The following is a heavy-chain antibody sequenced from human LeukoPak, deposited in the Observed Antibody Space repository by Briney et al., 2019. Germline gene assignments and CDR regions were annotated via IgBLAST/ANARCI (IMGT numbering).Heavy chain of an antibody. CDR3: ARDPAYCSSTSCYRYKNWFDP. J-gene: IGHJ5*02. CDR2: IIPILGIA. D-gene: IGHD2-2*02. Sequence: GASVTVSFKASVGTFSSYAISWVRQAPGQGREGMGRIIPILGIANYAQKFQGRVTITADKSTSTAYMELSSLRSEDTAVYYRARDPAYCSSTSCYRYKNWFDPWGQGTLVTVSS. CDR1: VGTFSSYA. V-gene: IGHV1-69*04.